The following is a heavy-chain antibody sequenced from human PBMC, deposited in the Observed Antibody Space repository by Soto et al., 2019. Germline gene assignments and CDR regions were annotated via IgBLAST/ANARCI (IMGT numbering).Heavy chain of an antibody. CDR2: IDPSDSYT. V-gene: IGHV5-10-1*01. CDR1: GCSFTSYW. CDR3: ARNAYYDILTGYYYYYGMDV. D-gene: IGHD3-9*01. J-gene: IGHJ6*02. Sequence: GESLKISCKGSGCSFTSYWISWVRQMPGKGLEWMGRIDPSDSYTNYSPSFQGHVTISADKSISTAYLQWSSLKASDTAMYYCARNAYYDILTGYYYYYGMDVWGQGTTVTVS.